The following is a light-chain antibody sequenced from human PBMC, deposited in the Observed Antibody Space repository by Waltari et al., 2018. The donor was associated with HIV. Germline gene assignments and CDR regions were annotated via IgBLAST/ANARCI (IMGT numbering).Light chain of an antibody. J-gene: IGKJ1*01. CDR3: QQRRSWPQT. V-gene: IGKV3-11*01. CDR2: DVS. Sequence: EIVLTQSPATLSLSPGERATLSCRASQSLNGYLAWYQQKPGQAPRLLIYDVSYRATGIPVRFSGSGSGTDFTLTVSSLEPEDVAVYYCQQRRSWPQTFGQGTKVEIK. CDR1: QSLNGY.